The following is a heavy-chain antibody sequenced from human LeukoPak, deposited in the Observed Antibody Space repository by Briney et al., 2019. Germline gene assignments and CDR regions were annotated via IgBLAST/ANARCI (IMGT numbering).Heavy chain of an antibody. CDR2: ISGSGGST. CDR1: EFTFSSYA. CDR3: AEEGYCSGGSCYLSMDV. D-gene: IGHD2-15*01. J-gene: IGHJ6*02. V-gene: IGHV3-23*01. Sequence: GGSLRLSCAASEFTFSSYAMSWVRQAPGKGLEWVSAISGSGGSTYYADSVKGRFTISRDNSKNTLYLQMNSLRAEDTAVYYCAEEGYCSGGSCYLSMDVWGQGTTVTVSS.